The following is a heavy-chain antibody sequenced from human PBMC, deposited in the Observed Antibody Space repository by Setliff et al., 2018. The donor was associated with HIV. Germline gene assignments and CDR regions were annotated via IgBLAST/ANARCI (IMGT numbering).Heavy chain of an antibody. CDR1: GYTFTSYA. V-gene: IGHV1-3*01. J-gene: IGHJ4*02. Sequence: ASVKVSCKASGYTFTSYAMHWVRQAPGQRLEWMGWINAGTGNTKYSQNFQGRVTFSRDTSASTAYMELRSLKSDDTAVYYCARVVVVAAKLDYWGQGTLVTVSS. CDR3: ARVVVVAAKLDY. CDR2: INAGTGNT. D-gene: IGHD2-15*01.